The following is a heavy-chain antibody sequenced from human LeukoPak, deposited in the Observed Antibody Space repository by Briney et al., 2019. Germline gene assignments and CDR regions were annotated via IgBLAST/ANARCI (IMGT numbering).Heavy chain of an antibody. J-gene: IGHJ4*02. Sequence: GGSLRLSCVASGFTFSDHYMDWVRQAPGKGLEWVGRSRNKANSYTTEYAASVKGRFTISRDDSKNSMYVQMNSLKTEDTAVYYCTKTVYSSCWYPIDNLGQGTLVTVSS. CDR1: GFTFSDHY. CDR3: TKTVYSSCWYPIDN. D-gene: IGHD6-19*01. V-gene: IGHV3-72*01. CDR2: SRNKANSYTT.